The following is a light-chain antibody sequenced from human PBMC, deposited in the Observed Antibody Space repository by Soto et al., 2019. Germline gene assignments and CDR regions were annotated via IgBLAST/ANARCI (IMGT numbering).Light chain of an antibody. CDR3: SSYTSSSTFVV. CDR2: EVS. CDR1: SSDVGSYNR. Sequence: QSALTQPPSVSGSPGQSVTISCTGTSSDVGSYNRVSWYQQPPGTAPKLMMYEVSNRPSGVPDRFSGSESGNTAALTISGVQAEDEADYYCSSYTSSSTFVVFGGGTKLTVL. V-gene: IGLV2-18*02. J-gene: IGLJ2*01.